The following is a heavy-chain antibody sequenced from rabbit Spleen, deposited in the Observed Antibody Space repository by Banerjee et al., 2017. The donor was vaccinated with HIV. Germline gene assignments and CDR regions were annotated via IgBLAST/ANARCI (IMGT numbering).Heavy chain of an antibody. CDR3: ARDLVGVIGWNFYL. Sequence: QEQLEESGGGLVKPEGSLTLTCKASGFSFSDRDVMCWVRQAPGKGLEWIGCINASTGKPVYATWASGRFTISRTSSTTVTLRMTSLTAADRATYFCARDLVGVIGWNFYLWGQGTLVTVS. CDR2: INASTGKP. CDR1: GFSFSDRDV. V-gene: IGHV1S45*01. D-gene: IGHD1-1*01. J-gene: IGHJ4*01.